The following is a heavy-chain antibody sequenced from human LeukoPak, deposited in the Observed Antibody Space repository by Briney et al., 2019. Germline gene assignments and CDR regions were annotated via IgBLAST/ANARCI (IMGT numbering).Heavy chain of an antibody. Sequence: PGGSLRLSCAASAFTLSTYGMHWVRQAPGKGLEWVAFIRYDGSNQYYADSVKGRFTISRDHSQKTLYLQMDSLRSDDTAVYHCAKEIWPTVTSPGRTYFDSWGQRALVTVSS. CDR1: AFTLSTYG. CDR2: IRYDGSNQ. D-gene: IGHD4-17*01. CDR3: AKEIWPTVTSPGRTYFDS. V-gene: IGHV3-30*02. J-gene: IGHJ4*02.